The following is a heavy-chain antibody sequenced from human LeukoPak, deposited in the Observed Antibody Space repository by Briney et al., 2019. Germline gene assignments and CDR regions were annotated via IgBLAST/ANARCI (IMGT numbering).Heavy chain of an antibody. CDR2: IYTSGST. CDR1: GYSISSYY. CDR3: ARERSQYYYYYYMDV. V-gene: IGHV4-4*07. J-gene: IGHJ6*03. D-gene: IGHD5-24*01. Sequence: SETLSLTCTVSGYSISSYYWSWIRQPAGKGLEWIGRIYTSGSTNYNPSLKSRVTMSVDTSKNQFSLKLSSVTAADTAVYYCARERSQYYYYYYMDVWGKGTTVTISS.